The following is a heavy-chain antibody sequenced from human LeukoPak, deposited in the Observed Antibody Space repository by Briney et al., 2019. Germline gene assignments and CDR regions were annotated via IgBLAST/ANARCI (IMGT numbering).Heavy chain of an antibody. V-gene: IGHV3-74*01. J-gene: IGHJ4*02. Sequence: GGSLRLSCAASGFTFSSYWMHWVRQAPGKGLVWVSRINSDGSITNYADSVKGRFTVFRDDAKNTLYLQMNSLRAEDTAVYYCARANYYDYWGQGTLVTVSS. CDR1: GFTFSSYW. D-gene: IGHD3-10*01. CDR3: ARANYYDY. CDR2: INSDGSIT.